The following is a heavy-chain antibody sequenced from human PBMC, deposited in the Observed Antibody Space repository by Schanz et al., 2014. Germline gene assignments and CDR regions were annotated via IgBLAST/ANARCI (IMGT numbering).Heavy chain of an antibody. CDR2: TNPNSGGT. V-gene: IGHV1-2*02. Sequence: QVLLVQSGAEVKQPGASVKVSCKASGYTFTAYFIHWVRQAPGQGLEWMGRTNPNSGGTHYAQQFTRRVTMPRDTPLSPAYMELSRLRSAEPAVYYCGRKPLGCPGSGCQTYDAFDIWGQGTMATVSS. CDR1: GYTFTAYF. J-gene: IGHJ3*02. CDR3: GRKPLGCPGSGCQTYDAFDI. D-gene: IGHD6-25*01.